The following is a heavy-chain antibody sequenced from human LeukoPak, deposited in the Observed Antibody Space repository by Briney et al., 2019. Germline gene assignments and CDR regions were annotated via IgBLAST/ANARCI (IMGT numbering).Heavy chain of an antibody. V-gene: IGHV3-7*01. D-gene: IGHD3-22*01. CDR2: IKQDGSEK. Sequence: GGSLRLSCAASGFTFSSYWMTWVRQAPGEGLEWVANIKQDGSEKYYVDSVKGRFTISRDNAKNSLYLQMNSLRAEDTAVYYCARDRTYYYESSGPWGQGTLVTVSS. CDR1: GFTFSSYW. J-gene: IGHJ5*02. CDR3: ARDRTYYYESSGP.